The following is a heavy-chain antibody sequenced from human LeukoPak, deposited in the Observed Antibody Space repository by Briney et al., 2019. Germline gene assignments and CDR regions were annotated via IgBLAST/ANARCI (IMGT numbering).Heavy chain of an antibody. D-gene: IGHD3-3*01. Sequence: PGGSLRLSCAASGFIFSTYSISWVRQAPGKGLECVSAISGSGGSIYYADSVKGRFTISRDNSKNTLYLQMSSLRAEDTATYYCAKGFSSWIGLAAFDIWGQGTMVTVSS. CDR1: GFIFSTYS. CDR2: ISGSGGSI. V-gene: IGHV3-23*01. J-gene: IGHJ3*02. CDR3: AKGFSSWIGLAAFDI.